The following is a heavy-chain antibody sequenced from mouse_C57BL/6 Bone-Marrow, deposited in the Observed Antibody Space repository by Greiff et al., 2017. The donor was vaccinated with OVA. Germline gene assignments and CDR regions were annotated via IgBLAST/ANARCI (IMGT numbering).Heavy chain of an antibody. J-gene: IGHJ2*01. CDR1: GFTFSSYA. CDR2: ISDGGSYT. Sequence: EVQLQESGGGLVKPGGSLKLSCAASGFTFSSYAMSWVRQTPEKRLEWVATISDGGSYTYYPDNVKGRFTISRDNAKNNLYLQMSHLKSEDTAMYYCAREGLLPGDYWGQGTTLTVSS. D-gene: IGHD3-3*01. CDR3: AREGLLPGDY. V-gene: IGHV5-4*01.